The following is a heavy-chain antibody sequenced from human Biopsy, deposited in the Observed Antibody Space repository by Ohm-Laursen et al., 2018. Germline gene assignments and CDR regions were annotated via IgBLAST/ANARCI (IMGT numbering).Heavy chain of an antibody. CDR2: VHHDGRA. V-gene: IGHV4-34*01. D-gene: IGHD2-2*01. CDR3: ARFIVPSLHCSNGVCPIRWFDP. CDR1: GGTYSGYY. Sequence: GTLSLTCAVYGGTYSGYYWSWIRQPPGKGLEWIGEVHHDGRANYNPSLKSRVTISGDMSKKQFSLKLSGVTAADTAVYYCARFIVPSLHCSNGVCPIRWFDPWGQGPLVTVFS. J-gene: IGHJ5*02.